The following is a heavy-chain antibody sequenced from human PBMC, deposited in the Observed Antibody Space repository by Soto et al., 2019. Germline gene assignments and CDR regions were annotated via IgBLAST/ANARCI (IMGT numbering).Heavy chain of an antibody. Sequence: QHGGSLGLSCAASGFTFDDYAMHWVRQAPGRGLEWVSGISWNSGSIGYADSVKGRFTISRDNAKNSLYLQMSSLRAEDTALYYCAKDSLYSSSWYGYFDYWGQGTLVTVSS. CDR2: ISWNSGSI. D-gene: IGHD6-13*01. CDR1: GFTFDDYA. V-gene: IGHV3-9*01. CDR3: AKDSLYSSSWYGYFDY. J-gene: IGHJ4*02.